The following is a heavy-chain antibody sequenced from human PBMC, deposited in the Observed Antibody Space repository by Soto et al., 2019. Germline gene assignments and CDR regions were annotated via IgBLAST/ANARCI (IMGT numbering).Heavy chain of an antibody. D-gene: IGHD3-16*01. V-gene: IGHV3-21*01. CDR2: ISSSSSYI. CDR1: GFTFSSYS. Sequence: EVQLVESGGGLVKPVGSLRLSCAASGFTFSSYSMNWVRQAPGKGLEWVASISSSSSYIYYADSVKGRFTISRDNAKNSLYLQMNILRAEDTAVYYWARYLGLGGFDLWGHGTLVTVSS. CDR3: ARYLGLGGFDL. J-gene: IGHJ2*01.